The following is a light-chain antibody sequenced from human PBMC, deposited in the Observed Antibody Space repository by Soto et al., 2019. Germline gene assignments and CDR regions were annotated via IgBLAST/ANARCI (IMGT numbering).Light chain of an antibody. V-gene: IGKV3D-20*02. CDR1: QSVSSNY. CDR3: QQRSSWPIT. CDR2: GAS. Sequence: EIVITQSPFNLWLSAGERTTLSCSASQSVSSNYLAWYQQKPGQAPRLLIYGASTRATGVPARFSGSGSGTDFTLTISILEHEDFAVYYCQQRSSWPITFGQGTRLEIK. J-gene: IGKJ5*01.